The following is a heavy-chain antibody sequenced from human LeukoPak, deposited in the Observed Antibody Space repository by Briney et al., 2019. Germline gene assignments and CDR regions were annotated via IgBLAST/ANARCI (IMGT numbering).Heavy chain of an antibody. V-gene: IGHV4-34*01. D-gene: IGHD3-10*01. CDR2: INHFGST. Sequence: PSETLSLTCAVYGGSFIGYYWSWIRQPPGKGLEWIGEINHFGSTNYNPSLKSRVTISIDTSKNQFSLKLSSVTAADTAVYYCARGRKRGSGSYYYYYMDVWGKGTTVTVSS. CDR3: ARGRKRGSGSYYYYYMDV. J-gene: IGHJ6*03. CDR1: GGSFIGYY.